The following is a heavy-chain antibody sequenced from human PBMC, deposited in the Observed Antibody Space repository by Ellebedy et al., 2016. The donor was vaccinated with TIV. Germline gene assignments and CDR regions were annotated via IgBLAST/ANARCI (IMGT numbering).Heavy chain of an antibody. D-gene: IGHD3-9*01. CDR2: VYYTETT. V-gene: IGHV4-59*01. Sequence: SETLSLTCTVSGGSIGTFYWNWIRQPQGKGLEWIGYVYYTETTNYNPSLRSRVSISVDTSENQFSLNLNSVTAAYTAVYFCARADWTYDILTGYSPNRFDYWGQGTLVVVSS. CDR1: GGSIGTFY. J-gene: IGHJ4*02. CDR3: ARADWTYDILTGYSPNRFDY.